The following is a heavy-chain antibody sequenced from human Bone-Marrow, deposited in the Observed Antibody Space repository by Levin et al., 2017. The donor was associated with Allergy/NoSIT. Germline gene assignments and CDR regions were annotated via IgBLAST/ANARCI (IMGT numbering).Heavy chain of an antibody. CDR3: AKTSPYGTSWLGAFDI. V-gene: IGHV3-23*01. D-gene: IGHD2-2*01. CDR1: GFTFSSYA. Sequence: GGSLRLSCAASGFTFSSYAMAWVRQAPGKGLEYVSVITTTGGSAYGDSVKGRFTTSRDNSKNTLYLQMSSLRAEDTGVYHCAKTSPYGTSWLGAFDIWGQGTMVTVSS. CDR2: ITTTGGSA. J-gene: IGHJ3*02.